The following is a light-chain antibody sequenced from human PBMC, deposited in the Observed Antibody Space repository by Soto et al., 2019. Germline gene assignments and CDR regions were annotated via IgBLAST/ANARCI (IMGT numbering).Light chain of an antibody. CDR1: QTILYFSNNKNY. J-gene: IGKJ1*01. CDR2: WAS. CDR3: QQYYSTLWT. Sequence: DIVMTQSPDSLAVSLGERATINCKSSQTILYFSNNKNYLAWYQQKPGQPPKLLIYWASTRESGVPDRFSGSGSGTDFTLTISSLQAEDVAVYYCQQYYSTLWTFGQGTKVDI. V-gene: IGKV4-1*01.